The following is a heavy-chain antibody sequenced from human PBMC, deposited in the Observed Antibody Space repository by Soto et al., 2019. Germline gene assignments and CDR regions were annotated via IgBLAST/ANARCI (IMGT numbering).Heavy chain of an antibody. V-gene: IGHV3-33*01. CDR1: GFTFSSYG. CDR2: IWYDGSNK. CDR3: ARANDFWSGYPNDYYYYYGMDV. J-gene: IGHJ6*02. D-gene: IGHD3-3*01. Sequence: GGSLRLSCAASGFTFSSYGMHWVRQAPGKGLEWVAVIWYDGSNKYYADSVKGRFTISRDNSKNTLYLQMNSLRAEDTAVYYCARANDFWSGYPNDYYYYYGMDVWGQGTTVTVS.